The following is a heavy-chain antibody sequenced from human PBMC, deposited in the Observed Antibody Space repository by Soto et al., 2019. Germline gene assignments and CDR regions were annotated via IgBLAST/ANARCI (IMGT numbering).Heavy chain of an antibody. CDR2: IYYSGST. CDR3: AIRFGRNFDY. D-gene: IGHD3-16*01. CDR1: GGSISSYY. Sequence: QVQLQESGPELVKPSETLSLTCTVSGGSISSYYWSWIRQPPGKGLEWIGYIYYSGSTNYNPSLMSLVTISVDTSKNQFSLKLSSVTAADTAVYYCAIRFGRNFDYWGQGTLVTVSS. V-gene: IGHV4-59*08. J-gene: IGHJ4*02.